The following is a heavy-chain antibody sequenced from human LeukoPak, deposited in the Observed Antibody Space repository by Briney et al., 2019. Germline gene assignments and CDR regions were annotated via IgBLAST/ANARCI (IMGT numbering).Heavy chain of an antibody. CDR1: GYTFTSYG. J-gene: IGHJ6*03. Sequence: ASVKVSCKASGYTFTSYGISWVRQAPGQGLEWMGWISAYNGNTNYAQKLQGRATMTTDTSTSTAYMELRSLRSDDTAVYYCARSYGDYVVFHYYYYMDVWSKGTTVTVSS. V-gene: IGHV1-18*01. D-gene: IGHD4-17*01. CDR3: ARSYGDYVVFHYYYYMDV. CDR2: ISAYNGNT.